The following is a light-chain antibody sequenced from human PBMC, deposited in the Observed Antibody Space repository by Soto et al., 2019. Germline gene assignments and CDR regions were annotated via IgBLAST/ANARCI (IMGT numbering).Light chain of an antibody. V-gene: IGLV7-43*01. Sequence: QAVVTQEPSLTVSPGGTVTLTCASSTGAVTSGYYPNWFQQKPGQAPRALIYSTTNTHSWTPARFSGSLLGGKAALTLSGVQPEDEAEYYCLLYYGGVWVFGGGTKVTVL. CDR2: STT. CDR1: TGAVTSGYY. J-gene: IGLJ3*02. CDR3: LLYYGGVWV.